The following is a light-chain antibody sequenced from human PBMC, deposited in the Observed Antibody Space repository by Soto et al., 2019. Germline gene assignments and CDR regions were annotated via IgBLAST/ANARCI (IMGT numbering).Light chain of an antibody. Sequence: DIHMTQSPSSPSASVRYRVTITCRASQSISSFLNWYQQKPGKAPNLLVYAASSLQSGVPSRFTGSGSGTDFTLTISSLQPEDFATYFCQKSYTTPINFGQGTRLEIK. CDR1: QSISSF. CDR2: AAS. J-gene: IGKJ5*01. V-gene: IGKV1-39*01. CDR3: QKSYTTPIN.